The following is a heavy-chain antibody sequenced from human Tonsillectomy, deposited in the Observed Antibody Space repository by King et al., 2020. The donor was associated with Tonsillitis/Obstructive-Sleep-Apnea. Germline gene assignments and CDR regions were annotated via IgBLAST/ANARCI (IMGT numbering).Heavy chain of an antibody. J-gene: IGHJ6*02. Sequence: VQLQESGPGLVKPSETLSLTCTVSDGSINYYYWSWIRQPAGKGLEWIGRIYTSGNTNYNPSLMSRVTMSVDTSKNQFFLKLTSLTAADTAVYYCARAMGLVGYTYYYDMDVWGQGTTVTVPS. CDR1: DGSINYYY. D-gene: IGHD1-26*01. V-gene: IGHV4-4*07. CDR3: ARAMGLVGYTYYYDMDV. CDR2: IYTSGNT.